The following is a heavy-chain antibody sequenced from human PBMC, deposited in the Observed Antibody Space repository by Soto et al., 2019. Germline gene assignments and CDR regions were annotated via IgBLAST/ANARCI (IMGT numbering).Heavy chain of an antibody. CDR3: ARDPREYCSSNSCRAYYYYGMDV. D-gene: IGHD2-2*01. V-gene: IGHV3-48*02. CDR2: ISSSSSTI. Sequence: EVQLVESGGGLVQPGGSLRLSCAASGFTFSSYSMNWVRQAPGKGLEWVYYISSSSSTIYYADSVKGRFTISRDNAKNSLYMQMNSLRDEDTAVYYCARDPREYCSSNSCRAYYYYGMDVWGHGTTVTVSS. CDR1: GFTFSSYS. J-gene: IGHJ6*02.